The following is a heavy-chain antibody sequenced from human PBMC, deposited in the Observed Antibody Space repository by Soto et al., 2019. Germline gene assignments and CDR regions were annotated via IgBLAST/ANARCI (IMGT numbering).Heavy chain of an antibody. CDR2: IWYDGSNK. CDR3: ARARLGELSEFDY. V-gene: IGHV3-33*01. Sequence: GGSLRLSCAASGFTFSSYGMHWVRQAPGKGLEWVAVIWYDGSNKYYADSVKGRFTISRDNSKNTLYLQMNSLRAEDMAVYYCARARLGELSEFDYWGQGTLVTVSS. D-gene: IGHD3-16*02. CDR1: GFTFSSYG. J-gene: IGHJ4*02.